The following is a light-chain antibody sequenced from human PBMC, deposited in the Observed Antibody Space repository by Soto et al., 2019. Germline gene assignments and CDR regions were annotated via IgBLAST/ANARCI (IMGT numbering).Light chain of an antibody. CDR3: QQRHMWPIT. J-gene: IGKJ5*01. CDR1: QSFRGL. CDR2: DAY. Sequence: EIVMTQSPATLPVSPGERATLSCRASQSFRGLLAWYQQKPGQAPRLLIYDAYNRATGIPPRFSGSGSGTDFTLTISSLEPEDSAVYYCQQRHMWPITFGQGTRLEIK. V-gene: IGKV3-11*01.